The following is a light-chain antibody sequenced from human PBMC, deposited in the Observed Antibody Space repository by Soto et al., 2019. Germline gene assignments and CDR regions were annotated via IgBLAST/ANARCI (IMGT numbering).Light chain of an antibody. Sequence: IHMTQATSSLSASVGDRVTITCRASQRITTYLNWYQQKPGEAPKLLISTSGTLQRGVPSRFTGSGSGTDFTLTITGLQHADFATYFCQQTYNTPYTFGQGTKLEIK. CDR2: TSG. J-gene: IGKJ2*01. CDR1: QRITTY. V-gene: IGKV1-39*01. CDR3: QQTYNTPYT.